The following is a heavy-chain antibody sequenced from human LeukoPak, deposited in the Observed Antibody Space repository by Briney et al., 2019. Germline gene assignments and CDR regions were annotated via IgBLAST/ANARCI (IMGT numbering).Heavy chain of an antibody. V-gene: IGHV3-23*01. Sequence: PGGSLRLSCAASGFTFNNYAMSWVRQAPGKGLEWVSLIMSGGTTYYADSVKGRFTISRDNSKNTLYLQMNSLRAGDTAIYYCAKRIQYSSSSAYFDYWGQGTLVTVSS. J-gene: IGHJ4*02. CDR3: AKRIQYSSSSAYFDY. CDR2: IMSGGTT. CDR1: GFTFNNYA. D-gene: IGHD6-6*01.